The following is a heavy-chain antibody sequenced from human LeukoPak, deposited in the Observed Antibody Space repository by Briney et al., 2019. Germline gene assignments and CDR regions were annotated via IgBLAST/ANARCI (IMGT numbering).Heavy chain of an antibody. Sequence: PSETLSLTCVVSGGSISSYYWSWIRQPAGKGLEWIGRIYTTGNTDYNPSLKSRVTMSIDTSKKQFSLKLSSVTAADTAVYYCARGKYYYDSNSSYRYFDPWGQGTLVTVSS. CDR2: IYTTGNT. V-gene: IGHV4-4*07. J-gene: IGHJ5*02. D-gene: IGHD3-22*01. CDR1: GGSISSYY. CDR3: ARGKYYYDSNSSYRYFDP.